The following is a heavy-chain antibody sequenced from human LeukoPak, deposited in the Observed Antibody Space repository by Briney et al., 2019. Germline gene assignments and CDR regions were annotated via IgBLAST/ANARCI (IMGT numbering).Heavy chain of an antibody. CDR3: ARGPSCSSHSCYVIGALDI. D-gene: IGHD3-16*02. CDR1: GFMFDIYA. V-gene: IGHV3-23*01. CDR2: VSASANST. Sequence: GGSLRLSCAASGFMFDIYAMTWVRQAPGKGPEWVSAVSASANSTYYADAVKGRLIISRDNAKNTLYLQMSSLSVDDTAVYYCARGPSCSSHSCYVIGALDIWGQGTLVAVSS. J-gene: IGHJ3*02.